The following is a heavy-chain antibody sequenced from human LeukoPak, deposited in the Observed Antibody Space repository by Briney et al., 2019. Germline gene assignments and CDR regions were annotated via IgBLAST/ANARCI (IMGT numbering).Heavy chain of an antibody. CDR2: IYYSGST. V-gene: IGHV4-61*01. J-gene: IGHJ4*02. Sequence: ASETLSLTCTVSGGSVSSGSYYWSWIRQPPGKGLEWIGYIYYSGSTNYNPSLKSRVTISVDTSKNQLSLKLSSVTAADTAVYYCARERDSGSYYSFDYWGQGTLVTVSS. CDR1: GGSVSSGSYY. CDR3: ARERDSGSYYSFDY. D-gene: IGHD1-26*01.